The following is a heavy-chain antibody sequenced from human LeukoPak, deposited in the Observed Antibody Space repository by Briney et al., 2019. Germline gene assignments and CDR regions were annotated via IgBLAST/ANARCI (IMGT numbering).Heavy chain of an antibody. V-gene: IGHV3-23*01. D-gene: IGHD3-22*01. CDR3: AKKPPVYDTALCMDG. CDR1: GFTFSSHA. Sequence: PGASLRLSCAASGFTFSSHAMSWVRQAPGKGLEWVSAISGSGGSTYYADSVKGRFTISRDNSKNTLYLQMNSVRAEDTAVYYCAKKPPVYDTALCMDGWGQGTTVTVSS. CDR2: ISGSGGST. J-gene: IGHJ6*02.